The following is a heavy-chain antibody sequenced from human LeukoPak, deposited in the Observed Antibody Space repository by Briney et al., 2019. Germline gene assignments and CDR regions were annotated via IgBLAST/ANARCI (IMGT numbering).Heavy chain of an antibody. CDR2: IWSEGSSK. Sequence: GGPLRLSCAASGYIFSSYGMHWPPHAPVKALEWVAVIWSEGSSKYYSDSVKGRVNISRDNSKNTVYLQMNSLRAEDTAMYYCAREGGRVGAPLDYWGQGTLVTVSS. V-gene: IGHV3-33*04. J-gene: IGHJ4*02. D-gene: IGHD1-26*01. CDR3: AREGGRVGAPLDY. CDR1: GYIFSSYG.